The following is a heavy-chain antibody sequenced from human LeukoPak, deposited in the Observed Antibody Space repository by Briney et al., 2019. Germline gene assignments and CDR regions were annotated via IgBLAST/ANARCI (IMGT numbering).Heavy chain of an antibody. CDR3: ARRWDYYDSSAFDI. V-gene: IGHV4-59*05. J-gene: IGHJ3*02. Sequence: SETLSLTCSVSGGSISSSYWSWIRQPAGKGLEWIGSIYYSGSTYYSPSLKSRVTISVDTSKNQFSLKLSSVTAADTAVYYCARRWDYYDSSAFDIWGQGTMVTVSS. CDR2: IYYSGST. CDR1: GGSISSSY. D-gene: IGHD3-22*01.